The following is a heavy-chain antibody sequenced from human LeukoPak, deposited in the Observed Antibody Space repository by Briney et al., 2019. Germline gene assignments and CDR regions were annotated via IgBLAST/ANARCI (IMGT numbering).Heavy chain of an antibody. D-gene: IGHD3-3*01. CDR2: ISYDGSNK. Sequence: GGSLRLSCAASGFTFSSYAMHWVRQAPGKGLEWVALISYDGSNKYYADSVKGRFTISRDNSKNTLYLQMNSLRAEDTAVYYCASADFWSGQDADYWGQGTLVTVSS. V-gene: IGHV3-30-3*01. J-gene: IGHJ4*02. CDR1: GFTFSSYA. CDR3: ASADFWSGQDADY.